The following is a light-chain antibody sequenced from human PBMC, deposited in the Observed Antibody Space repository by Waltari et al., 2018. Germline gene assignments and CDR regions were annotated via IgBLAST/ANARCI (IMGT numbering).Light chain of an antibody. J-gene: IGLJ2*01. CDR2: KDS. V-gene: IGLV3-25*03. Sequence: SYELTQPPSVSVSPGQTARITCSGAALPKQYAYWYQQKPGQAPVLVIYKDSERPSGIPERFSGSSSGTTVTLTISGVQAEDEADYYCQSVDSSGTYVVFGGGTKLTVL. CDR3: QSVDSSGTYVV. CDR1: ALPKQY.